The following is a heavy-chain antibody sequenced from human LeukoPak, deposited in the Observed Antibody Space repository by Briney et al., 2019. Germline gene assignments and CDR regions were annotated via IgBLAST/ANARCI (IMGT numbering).Heavy chain of an antibody. D-gene: IGHD2-8*01. CDR2: ISSSSSYT. V-gene: IGHV3-21*01. J-gene: IGHJ4*02. CDR1: GFTFGSYA. CDR3: ARGDGGYCTNGVCSTFDY. Sequence: GGSLRLSCAASGFTFGSYAMSWVRQAPGKGLEWVSSISSSSSYTYHADSVKGRFTISRDNAKSSLYLQMNSLRAEDTAVYYCARGDGGYCTNGVCSTFDYWGQGTLVTVSS.